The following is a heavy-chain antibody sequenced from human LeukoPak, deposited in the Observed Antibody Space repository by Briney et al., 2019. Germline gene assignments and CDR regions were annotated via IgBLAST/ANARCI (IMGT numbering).Heavy chain of an antibody. V-gene: IGHV1-18*01. D-gene: IGHD5-12*01. CDR3: AREGDSGYEGYNWFDP. CDR1: GYTFTSYG. Sequence: GASVKVSCTASGYTFTSYGISWVRRAPGQGLEWMGWISAYNGNTNYAQKLQGRVTMTTDTSTSTAYMELRSLRSDDTAVYYCAREGDSGYEGYNWFDPWGQGTLVTVSS. J-gene: IGHJ5*02. CDR2: ISAYNGNT.